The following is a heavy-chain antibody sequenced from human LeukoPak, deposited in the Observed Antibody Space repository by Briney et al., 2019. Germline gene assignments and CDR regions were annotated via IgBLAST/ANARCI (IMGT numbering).Heavy chain of an antibody. J-gene: IGHJ3*02. Sequence: SETLSLTCTVSGGSISSSSYYWGWIRQPPGKGLEWIGSIYYSGSTYYNPSLKSRVTISVDTSKNQFSLKLSSVTAADTAVYYCARLKRGDAFDIWGQGTMVTVSS. V-gene: IGHV4-39*07. CDR2: IYYSGST. CDR3: ARLKRGDAFDI. CDR1: GGSISSSSYY.